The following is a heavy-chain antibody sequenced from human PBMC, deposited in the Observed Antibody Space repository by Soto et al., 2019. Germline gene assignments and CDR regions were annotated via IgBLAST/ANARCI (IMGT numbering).Heavy chain of an antibody. CDR3: AXDQAVAGKGKGYYGMDV. V-gene: IGHV3-33*01. J-gene: IGHJ6*02. D-gene: IGHD6-19*01. CDR2: IWYDGNNK. CDR1: GFTFSSYG. Sequence: GVSLRLSCAASGFTFSSYGMHWVRQAPGKGLEWVAVIWYDGNNKYYADSVKGRFTISRDNSKNTLYLQMNSLRAEDTAVYYCAXDQAVAGKGKGYYGMDVWGQGTTVTVSS.